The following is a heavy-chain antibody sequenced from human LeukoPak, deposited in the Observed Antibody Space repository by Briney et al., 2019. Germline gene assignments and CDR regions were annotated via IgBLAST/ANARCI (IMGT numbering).Heavy chain of an antibody. CDR2: IDWDDDK. Sequence: SGPTLVNPTRPLTLTCTFSGFSLSTSGMCVSWVRQPPGKALEWLALIDWDDDKYYTTSLKTRLTISQDTSKNQVVLTMTNMDPVDTATYYCARMYSHDGRFDPWGQGTLVTVSS. CDR3: ARMYSHDGRFDP. V-gene: IGHV2-70*20. D-gene: IGHD6-13*01. J-gene: IGHJ5*02. CDR1: GFSLSTSGMC.